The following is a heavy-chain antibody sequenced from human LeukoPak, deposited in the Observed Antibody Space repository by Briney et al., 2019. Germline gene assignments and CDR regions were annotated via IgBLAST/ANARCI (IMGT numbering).Heavy chain of an antibody. CDR2: ISSSGSTI. D-gene: IGHD3-16*01. CDR1: GFTFSSYE. J-gene: IGHJ4*02. CDR3: ARDDAPVSAWDY. V-gene: IGHV3-48*03. Sequence: GGSLRLSCAASGFTFSSYEMNWVRQAPGKGLEWVSYISSSGSTIYYADSVKGRFTIPRDNAKNSLYLQMNSLRAEDTAVYYCARDDAPVSAWDYWGQGTLVTVSS.